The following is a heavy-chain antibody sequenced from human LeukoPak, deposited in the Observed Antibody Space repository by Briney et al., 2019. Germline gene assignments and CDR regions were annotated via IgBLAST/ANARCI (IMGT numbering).Heavy chain of an antibody. Sequence: GGSLRLSCAASGFTFSGYAMSWVRQAPGKGLEWVSAISDSGGSTYYADSVKGRFTISRDNSKNTVYLQMTSLRAEDTAVYYCAKDRLGCSGTSCYNRFDYWGQGTLVTVPS. D-gene: IGHD2-2*02. J-gene: IGHJ4*02. CDR2: ISDSGGST. CDR1: GFTFSGYA. V-gene: IGHV3-23*01. CDR3: AKDRLGCSGTSCYNRFDY.